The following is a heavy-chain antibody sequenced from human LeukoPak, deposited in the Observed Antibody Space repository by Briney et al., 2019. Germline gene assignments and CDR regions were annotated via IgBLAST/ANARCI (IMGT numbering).Heavy chain of an antibody. CDR1: GGSISSYY. CDR2: IYTSGST. Sequence: SETLSLTCTVTGGSISSYYWSWIRQPAGKGLEWIGHIYTSGSTNYNPSLKSRVTISIDKSKNQFSLKLSSVTAADTAVYYCARWGGKKIFFDMGAKGKMVPF. CDR3: ARWGGKKIFFDM. J-gene: IGHJ3*02. V-gene: IGHV4-4*07. D-gene: IGHD3-16*01.